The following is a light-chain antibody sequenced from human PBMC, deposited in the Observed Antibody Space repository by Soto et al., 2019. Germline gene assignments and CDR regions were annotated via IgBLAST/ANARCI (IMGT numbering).Light chain of an antibody. CDR1: QGISSY. CDR2: AAS. Sequence: DLQLTQSPSFLSASVGDRVTITCRASQGISSYLAWYQQKPGKAPKLLIYAASTLQSGVPSRFSGSGPGTEFTLSTSALQPEDFATYYCQQLNSYPLTFGGGTKVEIK. J-gene: IGKJ4*01. V-gene: IGKV1-9*01. CDR3: QQLNSYPLT.